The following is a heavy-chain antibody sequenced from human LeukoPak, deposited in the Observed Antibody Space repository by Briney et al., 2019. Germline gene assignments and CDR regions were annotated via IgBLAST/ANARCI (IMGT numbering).Heavy chain of an antibody. CDR3: ARFPTYDRGYFDY. V-gene: IGHV3-48*01. CDR2: ISSSSSTI. CDR1: GFTFSSYS. Sequence: GGSLRLSCAASGFTFSSYSTNWVRQAPGKGLEWVSYISSSSSTIYYADSVKGRFTISRDNAKNSLYLQMNSLRAEDTAVYYCARFPTYDRGYFDYWGQGTLVTVSS. J-gene: IGHJ4*02. D-gene: IGHD5-12*01.